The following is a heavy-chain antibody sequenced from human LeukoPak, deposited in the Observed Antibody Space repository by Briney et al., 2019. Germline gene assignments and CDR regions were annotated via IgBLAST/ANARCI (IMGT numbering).Heavy chain of an antibody. Sequence: PGGSLRLSCAASGFTFSSYAMHWVRQAPGKGLEWVAVISYDGSNKYYADSVKGRFTISRDNSKNTLYLQMNSLRAEDTAVYYCANGPTYYDILSPFDPWGQGTLVTVSS. CDR3: ANGPTYYDILSPFDP. CDR1: GFTFSSYA. J-gene: IGHJ5*02. CDR2: ISYDGSNK. D-gene: IGHD3-9*01. V-gene: IGHV3-30*04.